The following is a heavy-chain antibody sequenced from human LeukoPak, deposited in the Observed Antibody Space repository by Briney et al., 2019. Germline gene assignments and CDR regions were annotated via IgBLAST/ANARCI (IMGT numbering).Heavy chain of an antibody. CDR3: ASITGTTALGD. V-gene: IGHV3-74*01. J-gene: IGHJ4*02. CDR2: INTDGSST. CDR1: GFTFSSYW. D-gene: IGHD1-20*01. Sequence: GGSLTLSCAASGFTFSSYWMHWVRQAPGKGLVWVSRINTDGSSTSYADSVKGRFTISRDNAKNTLYLQMNSLRAEDTAVYYCASITGTTALGDWGQGTLVTVSS.